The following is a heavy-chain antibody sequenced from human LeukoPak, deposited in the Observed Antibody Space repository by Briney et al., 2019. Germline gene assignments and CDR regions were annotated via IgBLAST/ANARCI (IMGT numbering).Heavy chain of an antibody. V-gene: IGHV3-7*05. J-gene: IGHJ4*02. CDR3: ARDWGYGSGSYPEF. CDR1: GFTFSSYW. Sequence: GGSLRLSCAASGFTFSSYWMSWVRRAPGKGLEWVVNINQDGSEKYYVDSVKGRFTISRDNAKNSLYLQMNSLRAEDTAVYYCARDWGYGSGSYPEFWGQGTLVTVSS. CDR2: INQDGSEK. D-gene: IGHD3-10*01.